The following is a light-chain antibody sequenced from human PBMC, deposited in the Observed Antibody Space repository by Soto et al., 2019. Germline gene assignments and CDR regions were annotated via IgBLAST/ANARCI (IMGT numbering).Light chain of an antibody. CDR1: SSNIGSNT. Sequence: QSVLTQPPSASGTPGQRVTISCSGSSSNIGSNTVNWYQQLPGTAPKLLIYTNNQRPSGVPDRFSGSKSGTSACLAISGLQSEDEAEYYCAAWDDSLNGLVFATGTKVTVL. V-gene: IGLV1-44*01. J-gene: IGLJ1*01. CDR3: AAWDDSLNGLV. CDR2: TNN.